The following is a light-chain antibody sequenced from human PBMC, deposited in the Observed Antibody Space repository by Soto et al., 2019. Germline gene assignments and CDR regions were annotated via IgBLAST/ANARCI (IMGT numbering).Light chain of an antibody. Sequence: QSALTQPRSVSGSPGQSITISCTGSSSDVGSYNYVSWYQQHPGQAPKFMIYDVNKRPSGVSHRFSGSKSGNTASLTISGLQAEDEADYYCSSYTSSSTLFVVFGGGTKVTVL. CDR1: SSDVGSYNY. J-gene: IGLJ2*01. V-gene: IGLV2-14*03. CDR2: DVN. CDR3: SSYTSSSTLFVV.